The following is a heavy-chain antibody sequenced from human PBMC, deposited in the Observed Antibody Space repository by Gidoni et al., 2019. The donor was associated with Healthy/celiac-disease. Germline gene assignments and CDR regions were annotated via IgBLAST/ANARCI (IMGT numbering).Heavy chain of an antibody. J-gene: IGHJ5*02. V-gene: IGHV1-2*02. CDR3: AGDRSGSYSKGWFDP. CDR2: INPNSGGT. Sequence: QVQLVQSGAEVKKPGASVKVSCKASGYTFTGYYMHWVRQAPGHGLEWMGWINPNSGGTNYAQKFQGRVTMTRDTSISTAYMELSRLRSDDTAVYYCAGDRSGSYSKGWFDPWGQGTLVTVSS. CDR1: GYTFTGYY. D-gene: IGHD1-26*01.